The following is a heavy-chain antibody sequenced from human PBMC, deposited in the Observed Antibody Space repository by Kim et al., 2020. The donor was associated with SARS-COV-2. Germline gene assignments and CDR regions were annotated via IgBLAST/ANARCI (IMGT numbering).Heavy chain of an antibody. J-gene: IGHJ4*02. D-gene: IGHD2-21*02. Sequence: PSLKSRVTISVDTSKNQFSLKLSSVTAADTAVYYCARGTYCGGDCFGFDYWGQGTLVTVSS. V-gene: IGHV4-34*01. CDR3: ARGTYCGGDCFGFDY.